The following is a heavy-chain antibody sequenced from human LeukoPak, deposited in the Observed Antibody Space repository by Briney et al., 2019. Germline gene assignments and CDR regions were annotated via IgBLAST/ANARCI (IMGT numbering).Heavy chain of an antibody. D-gene: IGHD3-3*01. CDR2: ISAYNGNT. CDR1: GYTFTSYG. J-gene: IGHJ3*02. V-gene: IGHV1-18*01. CDR3: ARDSRITIFGVVIDDAFDI. Sequence: ASVKVSCKASGYTFTSYGISWVRQASGQGLEWMGWISAYNGNTNYAQKLQGRVTMTTDTSTSTAYMELRSLRSDDTAVYYCARDSRITIFGVVIDDAFDIWGQGTMVTVSS.